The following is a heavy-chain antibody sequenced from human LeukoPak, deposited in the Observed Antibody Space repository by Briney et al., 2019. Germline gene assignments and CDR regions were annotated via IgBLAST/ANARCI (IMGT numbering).Heavy chain of an antibody. J-gene: IGHJ4*02. CDR1: GFTFDDYG. CDR2: ISSSSSYI. V-gene: IGHV3-21*01. CDR3: ARPLDTYYYGSGSYRLDY. D-gene: IGHD3-10*01. Sequence: GGSLRLSCAASGFTFDDYGIHWVRHAPGKGLEWVSSISSSSSYIYYADSVKGRFTISRDNAKNSLYLQMNSLRAEDTAVYYCARPLDTYYYGSGSYRLDYWGQGTLVTVSS.